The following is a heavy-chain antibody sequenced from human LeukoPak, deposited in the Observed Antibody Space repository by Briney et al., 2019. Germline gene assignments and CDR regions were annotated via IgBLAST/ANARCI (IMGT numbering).Heavy chain of an antibody. J-gene: IGHJ6*02. CDR2: ISYDGSNK. D-gene: IGHD4-17*01. V-gene: IGHV3-30-3*01. CDR1: GFTVSTNY. CDR3: ARVIRGGDYFYYYGMDV. Sequence: QPGGSLRLSCAASGFTVSTNYMSWVRQAPGKGLEWVAVISYDGSNKYYADSVKGRFTISRDNSKNALYLQMNSLRAEDTAVYYCARVIRGGDYFYYYGMDVWGQGTTVTVSS.